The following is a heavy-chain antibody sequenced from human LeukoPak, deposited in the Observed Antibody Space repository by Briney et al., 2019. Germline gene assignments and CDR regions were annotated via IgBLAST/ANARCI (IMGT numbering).Heavy chain of an antibody. D-gene: IGHD2/OR15-2a*01. CDR2: ISSSSSYI. Sequence: AGGSLRLSCAASGFTFDDYGMSWVRQVPGKGLEWVSSISSSSSYIFYADSVKGRFTISRDNAKTSLFLQMNSLRAEDTGVYYCARDEVLVSSSPSNWYFNLWGRGTLVTVSS. J-gene: IGHJ2*01. CDR1: GFTFDDYG. V-gene: IGHV3-21*01. CDR3: ARDEVLVSSSPSNWYFNL.